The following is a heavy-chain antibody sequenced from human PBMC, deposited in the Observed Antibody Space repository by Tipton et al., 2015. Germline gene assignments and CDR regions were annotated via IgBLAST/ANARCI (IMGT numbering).Heavy chain of an antibody. V-gene: IGHV4-61*01. J-gene: IGHJ4*01. CDR2: ISYSGST. CDR1: GGSVSTSNYY. D-gene: IGHD3-3*01. Sequence: LRLSCTVSGGSVSTSNYYWGWIRQSPGKGLEWIGYISYSGSTHYNPSLKRRVTISLDTSKNQFSLTLNSVTAADTAVYYCARFRFDYFDYWGHGTLVTVSS. CDR3: ARFRFDYFDY.